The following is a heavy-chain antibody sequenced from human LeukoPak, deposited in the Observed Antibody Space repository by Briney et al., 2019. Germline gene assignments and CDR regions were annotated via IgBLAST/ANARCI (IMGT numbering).Heavy chain of an antibody. CDR3: AKRATDYGDFLDY. CDR1: GFTFSSYW. J-gene: IGHJ4*02. V-gene: IGHV3-74*01. D-gene: IGHD4-17*01. CDR2: INTDGSST. Sequence: GGSLRLSCAASGFTFSSYWMHWVRQAPGKGLVWVSRINTDGSSTSYADSVKGRFTISRDNSKNTLYLQMNSLRAEDTAVYYCAKRATDYGDFLDYWGQGTLVTVSS.